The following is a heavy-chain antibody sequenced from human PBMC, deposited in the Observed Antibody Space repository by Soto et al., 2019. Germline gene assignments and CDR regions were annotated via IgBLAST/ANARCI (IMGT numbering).Heavy chain of an antibody. Sequence: DVQLVETGGELIQPGGSLRLSCAASGFTVSSKYMSWVRQAPGKGLEWVSVIWSAGLIYYADSVRGRFTISRDNSKNTLYLQMNSLRVEDTAVYYCAKDIVRYTYGACDYWGQGALVTVSS. V-gene: IGHV3-53*05. CDR3: AKDIVRYTYGACDY. D-gene: IGHD5-18*01. CDR1: GFTVSSKY. CDR2: IWSAGLI. J-gene: IGHJ4*02.